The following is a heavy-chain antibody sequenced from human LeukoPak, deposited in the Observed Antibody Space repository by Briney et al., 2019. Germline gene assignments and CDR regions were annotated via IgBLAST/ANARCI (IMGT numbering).Heavy chain of an antibody. J-gene: IGHJ4*02. Sequence: GGSLRLSCAASGFTFSSYAMNWVRQAPGKGLEWVSAISGSTAGTRYADSVKGRFTISRDNSKNTLYLQMNSLRAEDTAVYYCAKGRWLQNYFDHWGQGTLVTVSS. CDR1: GFTFSSYA. CDR2: ISGSTAGT. CDR3: AKGRWLQNYFDH. V-gene: IGHV3-23*01. D-gene: IGHD5-24*01.